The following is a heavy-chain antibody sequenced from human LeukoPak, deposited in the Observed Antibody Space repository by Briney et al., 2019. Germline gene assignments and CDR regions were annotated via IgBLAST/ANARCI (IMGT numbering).Heavy chain of an antibody. V-gene: IGHV3-21*01. Sequence: GGSLRLSCVASVFSFSTGSMSCVRQAPGKGLEWVSSISSSSSYKYYADSVKGRFTISRDNAKNSLYLQMSSLRAEDMAVYYCARDRRGAVAGFDYWGQGTLVTVSS. J-gene: IGHJ4*02. D-gene: IGHD6-19*01. CDR1: VFSFSTGS. CDR2: ISSSSSYK. CDR3: ARDRRGAVAGFDY.